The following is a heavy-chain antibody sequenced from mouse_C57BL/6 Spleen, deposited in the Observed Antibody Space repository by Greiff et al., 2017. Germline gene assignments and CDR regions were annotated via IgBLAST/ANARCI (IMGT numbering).Heavy chain of an antibody. V-gene: IGHV2-5*01. CDR1: GFSLTSSG. Sequence: QVQLQQSGPGLVQPSQSLSITCTVSGFSLTSSGVHWVRQSPGKGLEWLGVIWRGGSTDYNAAFMSRLSITKDNSKSQVFFKMNSLQADDTAIYYCAKNSDAYGSSFYYAMDYWGQGTSVTVSS. CDR2: IWRGGST. CDR3: AKNSDAYGSSFYYAMDY. J-gene: IGHJ4*01. D-gene: IGHD1-1*01.